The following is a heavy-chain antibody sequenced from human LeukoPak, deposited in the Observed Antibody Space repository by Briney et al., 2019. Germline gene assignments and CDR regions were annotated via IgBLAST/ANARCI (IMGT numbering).Heavy chain of an antibody. Sequence: GGSLRLSCAASGFPFAPFWMTWVRQAPGKGPEFVATMNRDGSEVAYGNSVRGRFTISRDNAKNSLYLQMYSLRAEDTAVYYCARDYYDSSGSINNWFDPWGQGTLVTVSS. V-gene: IGHV3-7*05. CDR1: GFPFAPFW. CDR3: ARDYYDSSGSINNWFDP. J-gene: IGHJ5*02. D-gene: IGHD3-22*01. CDR2: MNRDGSEV.